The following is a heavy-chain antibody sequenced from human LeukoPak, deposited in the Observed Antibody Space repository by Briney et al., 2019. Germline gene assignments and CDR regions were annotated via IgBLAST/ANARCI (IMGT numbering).Heavy chain of an antibody. CDR3: GAITMVRGWVFDY. V-gene: IGHV3-66*01. CDR2: IYSGGST. J-gene: IGHJ4*02. Sequence: PGGSLRLSCAASGFTVSSNYMSWVRQAPGKGLEWVSVIYSGGSTYYADSVKGRFTISRDNSKNTLYLQMNSLRAEDTAVYYCGAITMVRGWVFDYWGQGTLVTVSS. CDR1: GFTVSSNY. D-gene: IGHD3-10*01.